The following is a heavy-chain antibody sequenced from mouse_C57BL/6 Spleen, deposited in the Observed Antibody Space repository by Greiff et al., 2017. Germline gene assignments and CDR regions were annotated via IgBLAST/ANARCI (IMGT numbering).Heavy chain of an antibody. Sequence: EVKVVESGGDLVKPGGSLKLSCAASGFTFSSYGMSWVRQTPDKRLEWVATISSGGSYTYYPDSVKGRFNISRDNAKNTLYLQMSSLKSEDTAMDYCARDFAYWGQGTLVTVSA. V-gene: IGHV5-6*01. CDR1: GFTFSSYG. CDR3: ARDFAY. J-gene: IGHJ3*01. CDR2: ISSGGSYT.